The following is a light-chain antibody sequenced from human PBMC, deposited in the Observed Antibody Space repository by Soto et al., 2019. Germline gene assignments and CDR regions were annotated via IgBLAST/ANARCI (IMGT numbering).Light chain of an antibody. Sequence: EIVMPPSQATLSVAPVGRAPLSCRASQSISDTLAWYQQKPGQAHRIIIYGASTRAPGLQARFSGGGSGTEFTLTIRSLQSEDFAVYYCKKYNNWPRKCGKGTTGDLK. V-gene: IGKV3-15*01. J-gene: IGKJ1*01. CDR3: KKYNNWPRK. CDR2: GAS. CDR1: QSISDT.